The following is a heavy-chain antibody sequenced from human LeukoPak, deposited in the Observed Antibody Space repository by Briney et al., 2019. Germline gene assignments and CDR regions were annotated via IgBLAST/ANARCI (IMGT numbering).Heavy chain of an antibody. Sequence: PGGSLRLSCAASGFTFSSYSMHWVRQAPGKGLEYVSGISSNGGSTYYANSVKDRFTISRNNSKNTLFLHMGSLRAEDMAVYYCARGQSANYYAPGNYWGQGTLATVSS. CDR1: GFTFSSYS. J-gene: IGHJ4*02. V-gene: IGHV3-64*01. D-gene: IGHD1-26*01. CDR3: ARGQSANYYAPGNY. CDR2: ISSNGGST.